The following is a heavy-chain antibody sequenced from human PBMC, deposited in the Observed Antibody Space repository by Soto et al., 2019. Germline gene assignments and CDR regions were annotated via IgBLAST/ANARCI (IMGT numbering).Heavy chain of an antibody. Sequence: QVQLVPSGAEVKKPGSSVKVSCKASGGTFSSYTIKWVRQAPGQGPEWMGGIIPIFDTANYAQKFQGRVTITADESTSTSYMEVSSLRSEDTAVYYCARNGTLTVYSYGIDVWGQGTTVTVSS. D-gene: IGHD1-1*01. V-gene: IGHV1-69*01. CDR1: GGTFSSYT. J-gene: IGHJ6*02. CDR3: ARNGTLTVYSYGIDV. CDR2: IIPIFDTA.